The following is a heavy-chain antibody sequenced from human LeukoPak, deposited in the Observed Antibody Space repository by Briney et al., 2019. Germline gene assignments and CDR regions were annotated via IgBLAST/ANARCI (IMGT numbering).Heavy chain of an antibody. Sequence: APVTVSCKASGYTFTSYGISWVRQAPGQGLEWMGWISAYNGNTNYAQKLQGRVTMTTDTSTSTAYMELRSLRSDDTAVYYCARDRYCSSTSCYRGRFDPWGQGTLVTVSS. D-gene: IGHD2-2*01. V-gene: IGHV1-18*04. CDR2: ISAYNGNT. CDR3: ARDRYCSSTSCYRGRFDP. CDR1: GYTFTSYG. J-gene: IGHJ5*02.